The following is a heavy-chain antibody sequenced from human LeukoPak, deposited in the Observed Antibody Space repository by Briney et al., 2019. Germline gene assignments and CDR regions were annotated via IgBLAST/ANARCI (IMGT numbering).Heavy chain of an antibody. CDR3: AKDTDIVGTIGIDY. CDR2: ISGDGGST. Sequence: GGSLRLSCAASGFTFDDYAMHWVGQAPGKGLEGVSLISGDGGSTYYADSVKGRFTISRDNSKKSLYLQMNSLRNEGPPWYYFAKDTDIVGTIGIDYWGQGTLVTVSS. D-gene: IGHD5-12*01. CDR1: GFTFDDYA. V-gene: IGHV3-43*02. J-gene: IGHJ4*02.